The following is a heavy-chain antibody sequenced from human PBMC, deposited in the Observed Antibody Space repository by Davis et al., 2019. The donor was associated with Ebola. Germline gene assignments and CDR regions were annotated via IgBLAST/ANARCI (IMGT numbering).Heavy chain of an antibody. CDR1: GFTFSSYA. J-gene: IGHJ4*02. CDR2: ISGSGGST. V-gene: IGHV3-23*01. CDR3: AKSCNSASCYQSPNSY. D-gene: IGHD2-2*01. Sequence: SCAASGFTFSSYAMSWVRQAPGKGLEWVSAISGSGGSTYYADSVKGRFTISRDNSKNTLYLQMNSLRAEDTAVYYCAKSCNSASCYQSPNSYWGQGTLVTVSS.